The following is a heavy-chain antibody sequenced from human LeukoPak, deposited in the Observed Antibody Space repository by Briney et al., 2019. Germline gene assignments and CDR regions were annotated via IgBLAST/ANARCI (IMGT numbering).Heavy chain of an antibody. CDR2: VSHSGGT. J-gene: IGHJ3*02. V-gene: IGHV4-34*01. Sequence: SETLSLTCAVYGGSFSGYYWSWIRQPPGKGLEWIGEVSHSGGTNYNPSLKCRVTISVDTSKNQFSLKLSSVTAADTAVYYCARRRISMVRGTRRQNAFDIWGQGTMVTVSS. D-gene: IGHD3-10*01. CDR3: ARRRISMVRGTRRQNAFDI. CDR1: GGSFSGYY.